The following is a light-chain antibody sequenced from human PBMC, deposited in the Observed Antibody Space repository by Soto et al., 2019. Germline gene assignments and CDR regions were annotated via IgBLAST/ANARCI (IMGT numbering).Light chain of an antibody. Sequence: ETVLTQSPGTLSLSPGERATLSCRASLSVSSSLAWYQQKPGQAPRLLIYGASSRATGIPDRFSGSGSGTDLTLPTSRLEPEDFAVFYCQQYRTSPITFGQGTRLETK. CDR1: LSVSSS. V-gene: IGKV3-20*01. J-gene: IGKJ5*01. CDR3: QQYRTSPIT. CDR2: GAS.